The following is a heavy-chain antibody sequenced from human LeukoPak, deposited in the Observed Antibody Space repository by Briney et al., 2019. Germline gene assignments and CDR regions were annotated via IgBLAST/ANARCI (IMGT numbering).Heavy chain of an antibody. CDR2: INQDSKTK. J-gene: IGHJ4*02. Sequence: GGSLRLSCAASGFTFSNYWMSWVRQAPGKGLEWVANINQDSKTKQYVDSVKGQFTISRDNAKNSLFLQMSSLTVEDTGIYYCARDQSGSLDYWGQGTLVTVSS. V-gene: IGHV3-7*01. CDR3: ARDQSGSLDY. D-gene: IGHD1-26*01. CDR1: GFTFSNYW.